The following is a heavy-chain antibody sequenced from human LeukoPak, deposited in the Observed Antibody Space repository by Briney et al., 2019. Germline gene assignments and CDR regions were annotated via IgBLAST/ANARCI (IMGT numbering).Heavy chain of an antibody. CDR3: AKDRIRGDSY. CDR1: GFTFSNYA. J-gene: IGHJ4*02. V-gene: IGHV3-23*01. CDR2: VSGSGDSP. Sequence: PGGSLRLSCAASGFTFSNYAVTWVRQAPGKGLEWVSSVSGSGDSPYYADSVKGRFTISRDNSKNTLYLQMNSLRAEDTAVYYCAKDRIRGDSYWGQGTLVTVSS. D-gene: IGHD2-21*01.